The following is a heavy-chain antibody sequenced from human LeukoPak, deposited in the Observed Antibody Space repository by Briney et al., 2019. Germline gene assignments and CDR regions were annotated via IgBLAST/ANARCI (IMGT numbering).Heavy chain of an antibody. V-gene: IGHV3-21*01. D-gene: IGHD6-6*01. CDR3: ARVGYSSSSAFDY. Sequence: GGSLRLSCAASGFTFSSYSMNWVRQAPGKGLEWVSSISSSSSYIYYADSVKGRFTISRDNAKNSLYLQMNSLRAEDTAVYYCARVGYSSSSAFDYWGQGTLVTVSS. CDR1: GFTFSSYS. CDR2: ISSSSSYI. J-gene: IGHJ4*02.